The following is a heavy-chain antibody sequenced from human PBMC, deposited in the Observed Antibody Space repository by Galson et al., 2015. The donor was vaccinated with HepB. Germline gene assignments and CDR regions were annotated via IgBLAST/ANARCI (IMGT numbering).Heavy chain of an antibody. J-gene: IGHJ3*02. D-gene: IGHD3-10*01. CDR1: GGSFSGYY. CDR2: INHSGST. Sequence: TLSLTCAVYGGSFSGYYWSWIRQPPGKGLEWIGEINHSGSTNYNPSLKSRVTISVDTSKNQFSLKLSSVTAADTAVYYCARGRGGYFKPPGRAFDIWGQGTMVTVSS. V-gene: IGHV4-34*01. CDR3: ARGRGGYFKPPGRAFDI.